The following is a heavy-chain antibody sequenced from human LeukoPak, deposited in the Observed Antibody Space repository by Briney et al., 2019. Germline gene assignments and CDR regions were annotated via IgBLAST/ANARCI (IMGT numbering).Heavy chain of an antibody. CDR1: GGTFSSYA. J-gene: IGHJ4*02. V-gene: IGHV1-69*01. Sequence: SVTVSCKASGGTFSSYAISWVRQAPGQGLEWMGGIIPIFGTANYAQKFQGRVTITADESTSTAYMELSSLRSEDTAVYYCARKPFIKKPHPLDYWGQGTLVTVSS. CDR3: ARKPFIKKPHPLDY. CDR2: IIPIFGTA. D-gene: IGHD3-10*01.